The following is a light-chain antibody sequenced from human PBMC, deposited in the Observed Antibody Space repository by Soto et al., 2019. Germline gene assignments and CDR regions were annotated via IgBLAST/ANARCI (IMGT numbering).Light chain of an antibody. Sequence: QSVLTQPASVSGSPGQSITISCTGTSSDVGSYNFVSWYQQHPGKAPKLMIYEGSKRPSGVSNRFSGSKSGNTASPTISGLQAEDEADYYCCSYAGDSAWVFGGGTKLTVL. V-gene: IGLV2-23*01. J-gene: IGLJ3*02. CDR1: SSDVGSYNF. CDR2: EGS. CDR3: CSYAGDSAWV.